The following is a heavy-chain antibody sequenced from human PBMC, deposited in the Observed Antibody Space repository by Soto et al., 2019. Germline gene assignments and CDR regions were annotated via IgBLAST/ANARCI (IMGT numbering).Heavy chain of an antibody. CDR3: AKPSRYYDILTGYYKDADDAFDI. CDR2: ISGSGGST. Sequence: GGSLRLSCAASGFTFSSYAMSWVRQAPGKGLEWVSAISGSGGSTYYADSVKGRFTISRDNSKNTLYLQMNSLRAEDTAVYYCAKPSRYYDILTGYYKDADDAFDIWGQGTMVTVSS. D-gene: IGHD3-9*01. V-gene: IGHV3-23*01. CDR1: GFTFSSYA. J-gene: IGHJ3*02.